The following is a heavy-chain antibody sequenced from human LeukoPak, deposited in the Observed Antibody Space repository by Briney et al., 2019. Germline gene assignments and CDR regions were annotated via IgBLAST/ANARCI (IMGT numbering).Heavy chain of an antibody. CDR2: ISYDGSNE. Sequence: PGGSLRLSCAASGFTFSSYAMHWVRQAPGKGLEWVAVISYDGSNEYYADSVKGRFTISRDNSKNTLSLQMNSLRAEDTAVYYCARDPLRSSTPNNWFDPWGQGTLVTVSS. D-gene: IGHD6-13*01. J-gene: IGHJ5*02. CDR1: GFTFSSYA. V-gene: IGHV3-30-3*01. CDR3: ARDPLRSSTPNNWFDP.